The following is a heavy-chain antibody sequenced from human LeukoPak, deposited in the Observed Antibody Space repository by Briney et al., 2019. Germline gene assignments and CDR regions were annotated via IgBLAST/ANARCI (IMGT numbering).Heavy chain of an antibody. CDR2: IDTAGYT. CDR3: ARQVAYGSGLYYFDS. Sequence: GGSLRLSCAASGFTFSTYDMHWVRQVTGKGLEWVSGIDTAGYTYYPGSVKGRCTISRENAKKSLYLQMNSLGAGATAVYSCARQVAYGSGLYYFDSWGQGTLVTASP. D-gene: IGHD3-10*01. V-gene: IGHV3-13*01. CDR1: GFTFSTYD. J-gene: IGHJ4*02.